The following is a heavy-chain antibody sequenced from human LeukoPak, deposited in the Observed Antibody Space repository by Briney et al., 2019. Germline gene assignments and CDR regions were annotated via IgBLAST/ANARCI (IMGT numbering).Heavy chain of an antibody. Sequence: PGGSLRLSCAASGFTFSHYWMTWVRQAPGKGLEWVAVISYDGSNKYYADSVKGRFTISRDNSKNTLYLQMNSLRAEDTAVYYCARAGVIAVPGKPLYYGMDVWGQGTTVTVSS. CDR2: ISYDGSNK. CDR3: ARAGVIAVPGKPLYYGMDV. CDR1: GFTFSHYW. V-gene: IGHV3-30-3*01. D-gene: IGHD6-19*01. J-gene: IGHJ6*02.